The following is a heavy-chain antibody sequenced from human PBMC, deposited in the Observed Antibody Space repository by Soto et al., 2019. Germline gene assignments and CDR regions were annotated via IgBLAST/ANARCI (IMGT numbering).Heavy chain of an antibody. CDR3: ARDVSWKYYFDY. J-gene: IGHJ4*02. CDR2: ISSSGSTI. V-gene: IGHV3-11*04. Sequence: PGGSLRLSCAASGFTFSDYYMSWIRQAPGKGLEWVSYISSSGSTIYYADSVKGRFTISSDNAKNSLYLQMNSLRAEDTAVYYCARDVSWKYYFDYWGQGTLVTVSS. CDR1: GFTFSDYY. D-gene: IGHD6-13*01.